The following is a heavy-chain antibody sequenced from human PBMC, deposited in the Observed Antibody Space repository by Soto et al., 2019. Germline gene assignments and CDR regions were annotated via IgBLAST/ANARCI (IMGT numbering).Heavy chain of an antibody. D-gene: IGHD6-13*01. CDR1: GFSFDDHA. CDR2: ISWNSAKK. J-gene: IGHJ6*02. CDR3: AKDIGQQLALVYGLDV. Sequence: VQLVESGGGLVQPGRSLRLTSVASGFSFDDHAMHWVRQAPGKGLEWVSGISWNSAKKDYLDSVKGRFTVSRDNAENSLYLQMNSLRGEDTALYFCAKDIGQQLALVYGLDVWGQGTTVTVSS. V-gene: IGHV3-9*01.